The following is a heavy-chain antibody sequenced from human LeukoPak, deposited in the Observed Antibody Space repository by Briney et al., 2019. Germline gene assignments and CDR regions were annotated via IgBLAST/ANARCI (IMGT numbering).Heavy chain of an antibody. CDR3: AKGERDSLATGFDY. CDR2: ISWDGGST. V-gene: IGHV3-43*01. D-gene: IGHD1-26*01. Sequence: GGSLRLSCAASGFTFDDYTMHWVRQAPGKGLEWDSLISWDGGSTYYADSVKGRFTISRDNSKNSLYLQMNSLRTEDTALYYCAKGERDSLATGFDYWGQGTLVTVSS. J-gene: IGHJ4*02. CDR1: GFTFDDYT.